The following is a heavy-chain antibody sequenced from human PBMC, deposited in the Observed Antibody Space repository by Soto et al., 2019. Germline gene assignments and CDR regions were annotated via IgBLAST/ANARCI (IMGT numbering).Heavy chain of an antibody. Sequence: QIHLVQSGPEVRKPGASVKVSCKTSGYTFTTYGLTWVREAPGEGLEWMGWINPYSGNTAFAEKFQDRITVTTDTSPVTADMELENLQADDTAVYYCEKSALSGDYASHLDYWGQGTLVVVS. CDR1: GYTFTTYG. J-gene: IGHJ4*02. V-gene: IGHV1-18*01. D-gene: IGHD4-17*01. CDR3: EKSALSGDYASHLDY. CDR2: INPYSGNT.